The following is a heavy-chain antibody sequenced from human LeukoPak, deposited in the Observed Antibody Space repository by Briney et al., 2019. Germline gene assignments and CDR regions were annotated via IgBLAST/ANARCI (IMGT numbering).Heavy chain of an antibody. D-gene: IGHD2-21*02. CDR2: INPGGDTT. CDR3: ARTSAYCGGDCYSSTLSY. CDR1: GYSFTTYY. Sequence: ASVKVSCKASGYSFTTYYMHWVRQAPGQGLEWMGIINPGGDTTSYAQKFQGRVTMTRDTSTSTVYMELSSLRSEDTAVYYCARTSAYCGGDCYSSTLSYWGQGTLVTVSS. V-gene: IGHV1-46*01. J-gene: IGHJ4*02.